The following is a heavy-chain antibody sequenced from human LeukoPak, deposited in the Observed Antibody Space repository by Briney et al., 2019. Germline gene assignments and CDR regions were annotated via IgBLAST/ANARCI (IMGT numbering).Heavy chain of an antibody. CDR3: AREGIDGYNYFDY. D-gene: IGHD5-24*01. V-gene: IGHV3-48*02. Sequence: GGSLRLSCAASGFTFRTYSMNWVRQAPGQGLVWVSYISSSSSTIYYADSVKGRFTISRDNAKNSLYLQMNGLRDEDTAVYYCAREGIDGYNYFDYWGQGTLVTVSS. CDR2: ISSSSSTI. CDR1: GFTFRTYS. J-gene: IGHJ4*02.